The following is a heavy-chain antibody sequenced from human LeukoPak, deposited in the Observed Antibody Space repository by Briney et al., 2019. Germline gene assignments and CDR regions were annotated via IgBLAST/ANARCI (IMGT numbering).Heavy chain of an antibody. CDR3: ARRRYYDGSGYLE. CDR1: GDSVSRSDSY. J-gene: IGHJ1*01. D-gene: IGHD3-22*01. CDR2: IYYSGRT. Sequence: KPSETLSLTCSVSGDSVSRSDSYWVWIRQPPGKGLEWIGTIYYSGRTYYSPSLKSRVTMSVDPSNNQFSLNLRSVTAADTALYYCARRRYYDGSGYLEWGQGTLLSVSS. V-gene: IGHV4-39*01.